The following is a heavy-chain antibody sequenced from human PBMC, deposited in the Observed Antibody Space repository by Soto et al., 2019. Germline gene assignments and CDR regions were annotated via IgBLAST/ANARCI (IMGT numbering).Heavy chain of an antibody. D-gene: IGHD6-6*01. J-gene: IGHJ4*02. V-gene: IGHV3-72*01. CDR1: GFTFTDHY. Sequence: EVQLVESGGALVQPGGSLRLSCAASGFTFTDHYMDWIRQAPGKGLEWVGRITNKANSYGTEYAASVKCRFSISRDDSKNSLYLQMNSLETEDAAVYYCARVGLSSAEMGIRRHDHWGQGTLVTVSS. CDR3: ARVGLSSAEMGIRRHDH. CDR2: ITNKANSYGT.